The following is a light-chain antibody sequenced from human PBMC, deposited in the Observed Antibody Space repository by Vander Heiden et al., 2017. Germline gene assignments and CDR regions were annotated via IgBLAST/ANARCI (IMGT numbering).Light chain of an antibody. CDR3: AAWDDSLHGPV. V-gene: IGLV1-36*01. CDR1: SSNIGNNG. CDR2: FDD. Sequence: QSVLTQPPPVSEAPRQRVIISCSGSSSNIGNNGVNWYQQVPGKPPRLLLDFDDLLPSGVSDRFSGSKSGTSASLAISDLQSEDEADYYCAAWDDSLHGPVFGGGTKLTVL. J-gene: IGLJ2*01.